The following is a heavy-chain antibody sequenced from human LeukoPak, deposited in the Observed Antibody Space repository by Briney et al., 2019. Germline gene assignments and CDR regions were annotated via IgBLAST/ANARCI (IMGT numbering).Heavy chain of an antibody. CDR2: ISTYNGNT. D-gene: IGHD1-1*01. CDR1: GYTFTTYG. V-gene: IGHV1-18*01. CDR3: ARDAIQGRLTSDY. J-gene: IGHJ4*02. Sequence: ASVKVSCKASGYTFTTYGISWVRQAPGQGLKWMGWISTYNGNTNYAQNLQGRVTMTTDTSTSTAYMELRSLRFDDTAVYYCARDAIQGRLTSDYWGQGTLVTVSS.